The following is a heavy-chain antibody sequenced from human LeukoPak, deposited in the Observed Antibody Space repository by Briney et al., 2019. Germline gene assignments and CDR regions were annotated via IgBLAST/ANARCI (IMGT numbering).Heavy chain of an antibody. CDR1: GFTFSSYA. D-gene: IGHD6-13*01. CDR2: ISGSGGRT. V-gene: IGHV3-23*01. J-gene: IGHJ4*02. CDR3: AKVPAYSTYYFDC. Sequence: PSGGSLRLSCAASGFTFSSYAMSWVRQAPGKGLEWVSVISGSGGRTYYADSVKGRFTISRDNSKNTLYLQMSSLRAEDTAVYYCAKVPAYSTYYFDCWGQGTLVTVSS.